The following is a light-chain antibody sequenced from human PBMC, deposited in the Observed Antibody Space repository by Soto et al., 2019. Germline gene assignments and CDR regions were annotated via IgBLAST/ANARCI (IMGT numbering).Light chain of an antibody. CDR2: GAS. J-gene: IGKJ1*01. CDR1: QSIGNNY. V-gene: IGKV3-20*01. CDR3: QQYAASPRT. Sequence: IVLTQSPGTLSLSPRERATLSCRASQSIGNNYLAWYQHKPGQAPRLLIYGASNRAPGIPDRFSGSGSGTDFTLTIRRLEPEDFAIYYCQQYAASPRTFGQGTQVEVK.